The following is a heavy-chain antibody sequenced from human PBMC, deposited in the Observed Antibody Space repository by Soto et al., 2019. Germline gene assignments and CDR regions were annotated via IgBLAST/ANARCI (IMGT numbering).Heavy chain of an antibody. Sequence: SGGSISSGGYYWSWIRQHPGKGLEWIGYIYYSGSTYYNPSLKSRVTISVDTSKNQFSLKLSSVTAADTAVYYCARGAIGLNWFDPWGQGTLVTVSS. CDR2: IYYSGST. CDR1: GGSISSGGYY. J-gene: IGHJ5*02. D-gene: IGHD2-21*01. CDR3: ARGAIGLNWFDP. V-gene: IGHV4-31*02.